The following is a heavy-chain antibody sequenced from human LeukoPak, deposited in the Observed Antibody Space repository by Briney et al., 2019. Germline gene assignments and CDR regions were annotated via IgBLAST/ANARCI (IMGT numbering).Heavy chain of an antibody. CDR1: GGSISSSSYY. CDR3: ARYYSSYDILTGFRAGGPYLFGFDP. D-gene: IGHD3-9*01. J-gene: IGHJ5*02. CDR2: IYYSGST. Sequence: SETLSLTCTVSGGSISSSSYYWGWIRQPPGKGLEWIGSIYYSGSTYYNPSLKSRVTISVDTSKNQFSLELSSVTAADTAVYYCARYYSSYDILTGFRAGGPYLFGFDPWGQGTLVTVSS. V-gene: IGHV4-39*07.